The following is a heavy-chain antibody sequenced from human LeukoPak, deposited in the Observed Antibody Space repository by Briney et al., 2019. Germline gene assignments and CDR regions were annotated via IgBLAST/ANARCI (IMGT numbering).Heavy chain of an antibody. D-gene: IGHD3-3*01. CDR1: GGSFSGYY. CDR2: INHSGST. CDR3: ARGLGRYDFPDY. J-gene: IGHJ4*02. V-gene: IGHV4-34*01. Sequence: PSETLSLTCAVYGGSFSGYYWSCIRQPPGKGLEWIGEINHSGSTNYNPSLKSRVTISVDTSKNQFSLKLSSVTAADTAVYYCARGLGRYDFPDYWGQGTLVTVSS.